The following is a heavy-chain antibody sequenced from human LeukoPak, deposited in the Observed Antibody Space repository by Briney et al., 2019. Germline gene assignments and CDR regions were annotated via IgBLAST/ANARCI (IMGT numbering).Heavy chain of an antibody. CDR2: IKSKTDGGTT. V-gene: IGHV3-15*01. J-gene: IGHJ4*02. Sequence: GGSLRLSCAASGFTFSNAWMSWVRQAPGKGLEWVGRIKSKTDGGTTDYAALVRGRLTISRDDSKNTLYLQMNSLKTEDTAVYYCTPLDGRTTHGYWGQGTLVTVSS. CDR3: TPLDGRTTHGY. CDR1: GFTFSNAW. D-gene: IGHD1-1*01.